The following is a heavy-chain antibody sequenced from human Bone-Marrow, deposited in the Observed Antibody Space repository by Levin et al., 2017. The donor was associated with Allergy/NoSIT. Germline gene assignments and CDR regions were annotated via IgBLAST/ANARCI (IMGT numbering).Heavy chain of an antibody. CDR1: GYTFTSYY. CDR3: AVWADGYNYDY. J-gene: IGHJ4*02. Sequence: GESLKISCKASGYTFTSYYMHWVRQAPGQGLEWMGIINPSGGSTSYAQKFQGRVTMTRDTSTSTVYMELSSLRSEDTAVYYCAVWADGYNYDYWGQGTLVTVSS. CDR2: INPSGGST. V-gene: IGHV1-46*01. D-gene: IGHD5-24*01.